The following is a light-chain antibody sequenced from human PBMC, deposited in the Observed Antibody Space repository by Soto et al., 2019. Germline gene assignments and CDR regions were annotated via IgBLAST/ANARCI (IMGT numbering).Light chain of an antibody. Sequence: EIVMTQSPATLSVSPGERATLSCRASQSVSSNLAWYQQKPGQAPRLLIYGASTRATGLPARFSGSGSGTDFTLTISSLQSEGFAVYYCQQYNTWPHTFGQGTKVEIK. CDR3: QQYNTWPHT. CDR2: GAS. V-gene: IGKV3-15*01. J-gene: IGKJ1*01. CDR1: QSVSSN.